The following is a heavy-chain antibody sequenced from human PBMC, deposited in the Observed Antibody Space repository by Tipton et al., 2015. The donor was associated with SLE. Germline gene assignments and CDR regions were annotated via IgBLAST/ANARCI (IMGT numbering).Heavy chain of an antibody. CDR2: MHNSGDS. D-gene: IGHD7-27*01. CDR1: GISISTHY. J-gene: IGHJ4*02. CDR3: ARDIEAPGDFLYFDY. V-gene: IGHV4-59*11. Sequence: TLSLTCKVSGISISTHYWSWIRQPPGKGLEWIGQMHNSGDSTYNPSLKSRVTMSVDTSKNHFSLKLTSVIAADTAVYCCARDIEAPGDFLYFDYWGQGILVTVSS.